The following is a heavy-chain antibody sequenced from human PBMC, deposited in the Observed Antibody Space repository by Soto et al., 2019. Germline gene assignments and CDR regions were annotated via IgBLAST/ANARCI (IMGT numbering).Heavy chain of an antibody. CDR3: ARGRYGDY. CDR1: GYAFTTYG. CDR2: ISAHTGNT. Sequence: QVHLGQSGAEVKKPGASVKVSCKGSGYAFTTYGITWVRQAPGQGLEWMGWISAHTGNTNYAQKLQGRVTVTRDTSTSTAYMELRSLRSDDTAVYYCARGRYGDYWGQGALVTVSS. D-gene: IGHD1-1*01. V-gene: IGHV1-18*01. J-gene: IGHJ4*02.